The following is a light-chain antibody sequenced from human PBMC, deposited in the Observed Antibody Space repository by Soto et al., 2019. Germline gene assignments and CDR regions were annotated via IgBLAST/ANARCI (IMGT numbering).Light chain of an antibody. CDR3: QQYNNWPPWT. CDR2: HAS. CDR1: QSVSDK. Sequence: EIVMTQSPATVSESPVERATLSCRASQSVSDKLAWYQQKPGQAPRLLIYHASARATGIPARFSGSGSGTEFTLTISGLQSEDFAVYYCQQYNNWPPWTFGQGTKVDIK. V-gene: IGKV3-15*01. J-gene: IGKJ1*01.